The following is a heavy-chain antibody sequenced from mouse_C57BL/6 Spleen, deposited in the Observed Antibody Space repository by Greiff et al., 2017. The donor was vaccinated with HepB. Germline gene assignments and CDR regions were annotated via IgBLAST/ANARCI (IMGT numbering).Heavy chain of an antibody. CDR2: ISDGGSYT. CDR1: GFTFSSYA. CDR3: ARDHYGIDY. D-gene: IGHD1-1*01. V-gene: IGHV5-4*01. Sequence: EVQGVESGGGLVKPGGSLKLSCAASGFTFSSYAMSWVRQTPEKRLEWVATISDGGSYTYYPDNVKGRFTISRDNAKNNLYLQMSHLKSEDTAMYYCARDHYGIDYWGQGTTLTVSS. J-gene: IGHJ2*01.